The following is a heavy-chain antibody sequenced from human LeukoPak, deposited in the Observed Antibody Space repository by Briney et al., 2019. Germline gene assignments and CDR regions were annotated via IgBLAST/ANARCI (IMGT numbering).Heavy chain of an antibody. CDR2: INGDGSSA. CDR3: ARPQHGDLYAFDI. Sequence: GGSLRLSCAASGFTFSSYWMHWVRQAPGKRLGWVSRINGDGSSATYADSVKGRFTISRDSAKNTVYLQMNSLRAEDTAVYYCARPQHGDLYAFDIWGQGTMATVSS. D-gene: IGHD4-17*01. V-gene: IGHV3-74*01. CDR1: GFTFSSYW. J-gene: IGHJ3*02.